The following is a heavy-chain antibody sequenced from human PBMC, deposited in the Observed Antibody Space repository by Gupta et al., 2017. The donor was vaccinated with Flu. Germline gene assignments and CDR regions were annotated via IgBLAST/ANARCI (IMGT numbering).Heavy chain of an antibody. V-gene: IGHV1-2*06. CDR2: NNHKSGGT. D-gene: IGHD2-2*01. J-gene: IGHJ4*02. CDR3: ARVGYCSTTSCYEPFDS. Sequence: PGQGLEWMGRNNHKSGGTKYALKFQGRVTMTSDTSISTAYMELSSLRSDDTAIYYCARVGYCSTTSCYEPFDSWGLGTLLTVSS.